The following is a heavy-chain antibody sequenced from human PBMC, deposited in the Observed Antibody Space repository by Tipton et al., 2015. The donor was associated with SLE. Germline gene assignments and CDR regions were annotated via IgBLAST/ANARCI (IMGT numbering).Heavy chain of an antibody. V-gene: IGHV4-4*08. D-gene: IGHD2-15*01. Sequence: TLSLTCTVSGGSINNYYWSWIRQPPGKGLEWIGYIYSSGSTNYNPSLKSRVTISVDTSENQFSLKLSSVSAADPAVYYCARDKYCTGGSCFDWYFDVWGRGTLVTVSS. CDR2: IYSSGST. CDR1: GGSINNYY. CDR3: ARDKYCTGGSCFDWYFDV. J-gene: IGHJ2*01.